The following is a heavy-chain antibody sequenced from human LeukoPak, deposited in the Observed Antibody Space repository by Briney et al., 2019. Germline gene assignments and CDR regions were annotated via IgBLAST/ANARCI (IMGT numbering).Heavy chain of an antibody. Sequence: GGSLRLSCAASGFTFSDYYMSWIRQAPGKGLEWVSYIRSSGSTIYYADPVKGRFTISRDNAKNSLYLQMNSLRAEDTAVYYCARVDCSSTSCYEFDYWGQGTLVIVSS. V-gene: IGHV3-11*04. CDR3: ARVDCSSTSCYEFDY. CDR1: GFTFSDYY. CDR2: IRSSGSTI. J-gene: IGHJ4*02. D-gene: IGHD2-2*01.